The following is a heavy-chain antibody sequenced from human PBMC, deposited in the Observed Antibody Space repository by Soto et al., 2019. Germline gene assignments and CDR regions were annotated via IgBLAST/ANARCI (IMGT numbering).Heavy chain of an antibody. CDR2: TSWNGGSV. CDR3: VKDMDRSGYVGNYYGMDV. Sequence: PGGSLRLSCVASGFTFEGYAMHWVRQVPGKGLEWVSGTSWNGGSVAYGDSVKGRFTISRDNAKNSLYLQMNSLRAEDTAFYYCVKDMDRSGYVGNYYGMDVWGQGTAVTVSS. V-gene: IGHV3-9*01. CDR1: GFTFEGYA. J-gene: IGHJ6*02. D-gene: IGHD3-3*01.